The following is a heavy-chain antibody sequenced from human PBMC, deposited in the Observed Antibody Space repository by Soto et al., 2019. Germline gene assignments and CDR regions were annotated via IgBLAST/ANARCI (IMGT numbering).Heavy chain of an antibody. Sequence: SETLSLTCAVYGGSFSCYYWSWIRQPPGKGLEWIGEINHSGSTNYNPSLKSRVTISVDTSKNQFSLKLSSVTAADTAVYYCARGRSVVLMVYARGPWLPWGQGTLVTVS. CDR3: ARGRSVVLMVYARGPWLP. CDR2: INHSGST. CDR1: GGSFSCYY. D-gene: IGHD2-8*01. V-gene: IGHV4-34*01. J-gene: IGHJ5*02.